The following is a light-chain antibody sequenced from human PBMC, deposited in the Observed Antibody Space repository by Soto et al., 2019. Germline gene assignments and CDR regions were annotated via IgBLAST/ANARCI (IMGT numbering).Light chain of an antibody. CDR2: EVS. Sequence: QSVLTQPASVSGSPGQSITISCTGTSSDVGGYNYVSWYQQHPGKAPKLMIYEVSNRPSGVSNHFSGSKSGNTASLTISGLQAEDEADYYCSSYTSSSPLYVFGTGTKVTV. CDR3: SSYTSSSPLYV. J-gene: IGLJ1*01. CDR1: SSDVGGYNY. V-gene: IGLV2-14*01.